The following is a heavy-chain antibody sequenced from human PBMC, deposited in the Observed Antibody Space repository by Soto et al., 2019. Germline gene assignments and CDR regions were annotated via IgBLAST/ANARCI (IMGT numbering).Heavy chain of an antibody. CDR3: ARGQPIYSAFDS. CDR2: VSSDGSST. V-gene: IGHV3-74*01. Sequence: EVQLVESGGGLVQPGASLRLSCAASGFTFSSYWMHWIRQAPGKGLVWVSRVSSDGSSTVYANSVKGRLTISRDNAKNTLYLQMNSLRDEDTAMYYCARGQPIYSAFDSWGQGTLVTVSS. D-gene: IGHD4-4*01. J-gene: IGHJ4*02. CDR1: GFTFSSYW.